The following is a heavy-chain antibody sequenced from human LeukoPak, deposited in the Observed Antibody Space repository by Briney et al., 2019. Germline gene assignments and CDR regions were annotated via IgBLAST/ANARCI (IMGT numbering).Heavy chain of an antibody. CDR1: GGSISSSSYY. CDR2: IYYSGST. Sequence: SETLSLTCTVSGGSISSSSYYWGWIRQPPGKGLEWIGSIYYSGSTYYNPSLKSRVTISVDTSKNQFSLKLSSVTAADTAVYYCARRVRGVIVPTYYYYGMDVWGQGTTVTVSS. CDR3: ARRVRGVIVPTYYYYGMDV. V-gene: IGHV4-39*01. D-gene: IGHD3-10*01. J-gene: IGHJ6*02.